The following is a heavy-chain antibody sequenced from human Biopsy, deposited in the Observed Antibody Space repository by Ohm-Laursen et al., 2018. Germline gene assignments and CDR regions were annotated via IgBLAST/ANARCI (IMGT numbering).Heavy chain of an antibody. CDR3: ARGPHSGSHSCFNY. CDR2: ISTYNRNT. CDR1: GGTFINYA. J-gene: IGHJ4*02. D-gene: IGHD1-26*01. V-gene: IGHV1-18*01. Sequence: ASVKVSCKASGGTFINYAISWVRQAPGQGLEWMGWISTYNRNTNYAQKLQGRVTMTTDTSTSTAYMELSSLTTEDTAIYYCARGPHSGSHSCFNYWGRGTLVTVSS.